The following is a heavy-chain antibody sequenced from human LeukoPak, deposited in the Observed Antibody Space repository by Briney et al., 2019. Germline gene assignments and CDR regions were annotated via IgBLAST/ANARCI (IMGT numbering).Heavy chain of an antibody. D-gene: IGHD4-17*01. CDR1: GITFTAYA. V-gene: IGHV3-23*01. Sequence: AGGSLRLSCAASGITFTAYAMNWVRQAPGKGLEWVSGISGSGGSTYYADSVKGRSTISRDDSKNTLYLQMNSLRVDDTAVYYCAKSWPDYGDFGWWFDPWGQGTLVTVSS. J-gene: IGHJ5*02. CDR3: AKSWPDYGDFGWWFDP. CDR2: ISGSGGST.